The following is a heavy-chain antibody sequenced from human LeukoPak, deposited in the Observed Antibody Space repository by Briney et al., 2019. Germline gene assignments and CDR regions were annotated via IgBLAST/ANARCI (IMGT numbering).Heavy chain of an antibody. CDR1: GGSFSGYY. CDR3: ARPKHDYSNYNWFDP. D-gene: IGHD4-11*01. V-gene: IGHV4-34*01. Sequence: SETLSLTCAVYGGSFSGYYWSWIRQPPGKGLEWIGEINHSGSTNYNPSLKSRVTISVDTSKNQFSLKLSSVTAADTAVYYCARPKHDYSNYNWFDPWGQGTLVTVSS. CDR2: INHSGST. J-gene: IGHJ5*02.